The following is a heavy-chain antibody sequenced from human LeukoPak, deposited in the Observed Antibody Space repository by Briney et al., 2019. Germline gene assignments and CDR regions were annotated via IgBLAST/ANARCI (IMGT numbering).Heavy chain of an antibody. CDR3: ARDNSVEDTAWWFDP. CDR2: MNPNSGIT. J-gene: IGHJ5*02. D-gene: IGHD4-23*01. Sequence: ASVKVSCKASGYSFTNYDISWVRQATGQGLEWMGWMNPNSGITAYAQKFQGRVTMTRDMSTSTDYMELSSLRSEDTAVYYCARDNSVEDTAWWFDPWGQGTLVTVSS. V-gene: IGHV1-8*02. CDR1: GYSFTNYD.